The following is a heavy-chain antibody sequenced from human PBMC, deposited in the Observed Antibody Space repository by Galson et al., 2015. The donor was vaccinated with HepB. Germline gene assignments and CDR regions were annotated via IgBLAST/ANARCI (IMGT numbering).Heavy chain of an antibody. Sequence: SVKVSCKASGFNFTGSAMQWVRQARGQRLEWIGWIVVGSGNTKDAQKFQERVTITRDMSTRTAYMELSSLRSEDTAVYYCAAGIVGTTTPEFDSWGQGTLVTVSS. CDR3: AAGIVGTTTPEFDS. J-gene: IGHJ4*02. D-gene: IGHD1-26*01. CDR1: GFNFTGSA. CDR2: IVVGSGNT. V-gene: IGHV1-58*02.